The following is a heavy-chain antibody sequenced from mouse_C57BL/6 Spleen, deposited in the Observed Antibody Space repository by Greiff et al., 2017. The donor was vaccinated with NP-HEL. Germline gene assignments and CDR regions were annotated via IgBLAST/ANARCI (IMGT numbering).Heavy chain of an antibody. CDR3: ARNYGNYAMDY. V-gene: IGHV1-59*01. CDR2: IDPSDSYT. D-gene: IGHD2-1*01. Sequence: QVQLQQPGAELVRPGTSVKLSCKASGYTFTSYWMHWVKQRPGQGLEWIGVIDPSDSYTNYNQKFKGKATLTVDTSSSTAYMQVSSLTSEDYAVYYCARNYGNYAMDYWGQGTSVTVSS. J-gene: IGHJ4*01. CDR1: GYTFTSYW.